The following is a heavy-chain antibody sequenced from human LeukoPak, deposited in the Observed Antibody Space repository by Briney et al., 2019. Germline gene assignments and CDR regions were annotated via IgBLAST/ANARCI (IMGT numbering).Heavy chain of an antibody. V-gene: IGHV1-18*01. Sequence: ASVTVSCKASGYTFTSYGISWVRQAPGQGLEWMGWISAYNGNTNYAQKLQGRVTMTTDTSTSTAYMELRSLRSDDTAVYYCARVGAMATYYYYYYMDVWGKGTTVTVSS. D-gene: IGHD5-18*01. CDR1: GYTFTSYG. J-gene: IGHJ6*03. CDR3: ARVGAMATYYYYYYMDV. CDR2: ISAYNGNT.